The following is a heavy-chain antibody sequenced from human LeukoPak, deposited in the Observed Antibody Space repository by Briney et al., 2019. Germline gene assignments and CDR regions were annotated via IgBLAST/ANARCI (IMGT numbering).Heavy chain of an antibody. J-gene: IGHJ4*02. CDR1: GFTFSSYA. D-gene: IGHD6-13*01. CDR3: ARDFFRSIAATRPLVSPPRY. CDR2: ISYDGSNK. V-gene: IGHV3-30-3*01. Sequence: GGSLRLSCAASGFTFSSYAMHWVRQAPGKGLEWVAVISYDGSNKYYADSVKGRFTISRDNSKNTLYLQMNSLRAEDTAVYYCARDFFRSIAATRPLVSPPRYWGQGTLVTVSS.